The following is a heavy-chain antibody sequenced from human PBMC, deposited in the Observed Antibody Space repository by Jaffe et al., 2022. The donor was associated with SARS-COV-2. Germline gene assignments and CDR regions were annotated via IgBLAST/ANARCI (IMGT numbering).Heavy chain of an antibody. CDR3: ARVPRVAVHYGDYGHFDY. V-gene: IGHV4-30-4*01. Sequence: QVQLQESGPGLVKPSQTLSLTCTVSGGSISSGDYYWSWIRQPPGKGLEWIGYIYYSGSTYYNPSLKSRVTISVDTSKNQFSLKLSSVTAADTAVYYCARVPRVAVHYGDYGHFDYWGQGTLVTVSS. D-gene: IGHD4-17*01. CDR2: IYYSGST. CDR1: GGSISSGDYY. J-gene: IGHJ4*02.